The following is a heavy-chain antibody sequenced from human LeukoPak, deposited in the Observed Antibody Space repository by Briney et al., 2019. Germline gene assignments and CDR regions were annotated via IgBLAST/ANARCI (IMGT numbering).Heavy chain of an antibody. D-gene: IGHD2-2*01. Sequence: GGSLRLSCAASGFTFSSYAMSWVRQAPGKGLEWVSAISGSGGSTYYADSVKGRFTISRDNSKNTLYLQMNSLRAEDTAVYYCVKGGCSSTSCLTHPRGQGTLVTVSS. J-gene: IGHJ5*02. V-gene: IGHV3-23*01. CDR3: VKGGCSSTSCLTHP. CDR1: GFTFSSYA. CDR2: ISGSGGST.